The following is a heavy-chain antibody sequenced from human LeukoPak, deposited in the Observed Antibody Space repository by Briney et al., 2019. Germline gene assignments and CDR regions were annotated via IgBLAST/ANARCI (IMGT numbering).Heavy chain of an antibody. CDR3: ARARNFDSSDAFDI. CDR2: ISSSSSSI. D-gene: IGHD3-22*01. V-gene: IGHV3-21*01. CDR1: GFSFSTYS. J-gene: IGHJ3*02. Sequence: GGSLRLSCAASGFSFSTYSMNWVRQAPGKGLEWVSSISSSSSSIYYADSVKGRFTISRDNAKNPLYLQMNSLRAEDTAVYYCARARNFDSSDAFDIRGQGTTVTVSS.